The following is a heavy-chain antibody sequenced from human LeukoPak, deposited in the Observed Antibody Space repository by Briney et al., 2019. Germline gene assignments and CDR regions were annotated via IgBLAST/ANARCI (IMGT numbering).Heavy chain of an antibody. Sequence: ASVKVSCKASGYTFTIYDINWVRQATGQGLEWMGWMNPNSGNTGYAQKFQGRVTMTRNTSISTAYMELSSLRSEDTAVYYCARGGGSITSTDWFDPWGQGTLVTVSS. CDR3: ARGGGSITSTDWFDP. V-gene: IGHV1-8*01. CDR1: GYTFTIYD. D-gene: IGHD3-10*01. J-gene: IGHJ5*02. CDR2: MNPNSGNT.